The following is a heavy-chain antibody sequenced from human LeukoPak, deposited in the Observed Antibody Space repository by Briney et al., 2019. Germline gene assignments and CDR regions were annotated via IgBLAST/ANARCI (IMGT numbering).Heavy chain of an antibody. CDR3: ARRYFDY. V-gene: IGHV3-7*03. Sequence: PGGSLRLSCVASGFTFSSYWVSWVRQAPGKGLEWVANIKQDGSEKYYVDSVKGRFTISRDNAKNSLYLQMNSLRVEDTAVYYCARRYFDYWGQGTLVTVSS. J-gene: IGHJ4*02. CDR2: IKQDGSEK. CDR1: GFTFSSYW.